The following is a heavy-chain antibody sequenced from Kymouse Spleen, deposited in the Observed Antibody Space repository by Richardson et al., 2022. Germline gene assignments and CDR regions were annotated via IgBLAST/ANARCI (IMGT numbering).Heavy chain of an antibody. D-gene: IGHD1-20*01,IGHD1-7*01. V-gene: IGHV3-74*01. CDR3: ARDLITGTPYYYYGMDV. J-gene: IGHJ6*02. CDR1: GFTFSSYW. Sequence: EVQLVESGGGLVQPGGSLRLSCAASGFTFSSYWMHWVRQAPGKGLVWVSRINSDGSSTSYADSVKGRFTISRDNAKNTLYLQMNSLRAEDTAVYYCARDLITGTPYYYYGMDVWGQGTTVTVSS. CDR2: INSDGSST.